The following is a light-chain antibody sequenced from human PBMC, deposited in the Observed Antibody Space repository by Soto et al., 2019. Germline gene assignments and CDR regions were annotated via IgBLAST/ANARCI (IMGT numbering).Light chain of an antibody. V-gene: IGKV1-5*01. CDR2: DAS. CDR1: QSISSW. CDR3: QQYENYWT. Sequence: DIQMTQSPSSLSASVGDRVTITCRASQSISSWLAWYQHKPGKAPKLLIYDASKLDSGVPSRFSGSGSGTEFSLTISNLQPDDCATYYCQQYENYWTFGQGTKVDIK. J-gene: IGKJ1*01.